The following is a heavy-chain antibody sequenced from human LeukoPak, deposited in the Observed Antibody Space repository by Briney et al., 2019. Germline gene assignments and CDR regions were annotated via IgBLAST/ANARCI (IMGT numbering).Heavy chain of an antibody. J-gene: IGHJ4*02. Sequence: GGSLRLSCAASGLPFSSHRMHWVRQAPGKGLVWVSRINDDGSSTTYADSVKGRFTISRDNTKNMLYLEMKSLRVEDTAVYYCASSISCLLWGQGTLVTVSS. CDR2: INDDGSST. D-gene: IGHD2-15*01. V-gene: IGHV3-74*01. CDR1: GLPFSSHR. CDR3: ASSISCLL.